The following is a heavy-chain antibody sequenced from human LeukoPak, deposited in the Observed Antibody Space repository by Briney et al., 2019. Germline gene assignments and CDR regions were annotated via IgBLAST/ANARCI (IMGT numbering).Heavy chain of an antibody. D-gene: IGHD2-15*01. J-gene: IGHJ6*02. CDR2: IIPILGIA. CDR3: ARVLHCSGGSCHIISSSYYYGMDV. V-gene: IGHV1-69*04. CDR1: GYTYTGYY. Sequence: AASVKVSCKASGYTYTGYYMHWVRQAPGQGLEWMGRIIPILGIATYAQKFQGRVTITADKSTSTAYMELSSLRSEDTAVYYCARVLHCSGGSCHIISSSYYYGMDVWGQGTTVTVSS.